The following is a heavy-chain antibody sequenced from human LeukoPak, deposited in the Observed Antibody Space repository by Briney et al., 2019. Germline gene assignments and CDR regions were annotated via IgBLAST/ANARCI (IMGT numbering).Heavy chain of an antibody. CDR1: GLPVRSNY. CDR2: IYSGGST. J-gene: IGHJ3*02. D-gene: IGHD1-26*01. Sequence: PGGSLRLSCAASGLPVRSNYMSWVRQAPGKGLEWASVIYSGGSTYYADSVKGRFTISRDNSKNTPYLQMNSLRAEDTAVYYCARERGMGVGANAFDIWGQGTMVTVSS. CDR3: ARERGMGVGANAFDI. V-gene: IGHV3-66*01.